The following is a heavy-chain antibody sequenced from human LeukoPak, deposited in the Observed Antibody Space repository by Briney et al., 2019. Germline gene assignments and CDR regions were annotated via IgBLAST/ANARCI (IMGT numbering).Heavy chain of an antibody. D-gene: IGHD1-14*01. CDR1: GYTFSNYW. CDR3: ARESETSRRFYAP. CDR2: IYPGDSDV. J-gene: IGHJ5*02. V-gene: IGHV5-51*01. Sequence: GESLKISCSGSGYTFSNYWIAWVRQTPGKRLEWMGVIYPGDSDVKYSPSFRGQVAFSVDESRTTAYLEWSRLKASDTAMYFCARESETSRRFYAPWGQGTLVTVSS.